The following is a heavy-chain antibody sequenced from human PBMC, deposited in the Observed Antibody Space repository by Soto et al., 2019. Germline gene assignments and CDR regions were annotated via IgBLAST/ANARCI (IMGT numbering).Heavy chain of an antibody. J-gene: IGHJ4*02. V-gene: IGHV3-23*01. CDR3: AKGESGSYYDY. CDR2: ISGSGGST. Sequence: GGSLRLSCAASGFTFSSYAMSWVRQAPRKGMEWVSAISGSGGSTYYADSVKGRFTISRDNSKNTLYLQMNSLRAEDTAVYYCAKGESGSYYDYWGQGTLVTVSS. D-gene: IGHD1-26*01. CDR1: GFTFSSYA.